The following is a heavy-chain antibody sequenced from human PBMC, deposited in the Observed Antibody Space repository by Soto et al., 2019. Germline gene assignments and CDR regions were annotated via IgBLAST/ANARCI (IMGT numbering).Heavy chain of an antibody. J-gene: IGHJ2*01. CDR1: GYTFTSYG. CDR3: ARDSYYDFWSGQPGTHFDL. Sequence: QVQLVQSGAEVKKPGASVKVSCKASGYTFTSYGISWVRQAPGQGLEWMGWISAYNGNTNYAQKLEGRVTMTTDTSTSTAYMELRGLRSDDTAVYYCARDSYYDFWSGQPGTHFDLWGRGTLVTVSS. CDR2: ISAYNGNT. V-gene: IGHV1-18*01. D-gene: IGHD3-3*01.